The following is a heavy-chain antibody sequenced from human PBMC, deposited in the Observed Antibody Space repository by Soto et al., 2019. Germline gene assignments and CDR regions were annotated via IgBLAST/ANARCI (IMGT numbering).Heavy chain of an antibody. CDR2: IYPGDSDT. CDR3: WDYYYGSGSYYKEFDY. J-gene: IGHJ4*02. Sequence: GESLKISCKGSGYSFTSYWIGWGRQMPGKGLEWMVIIYPGDSDTRYSPSFQGQVTILADKSISTAYLHWSSLKASDTAMYYCWDYYYGSGSYYKEFDYSGQGTLVTVSS. CDR1: GYSFTSYW. D-gene: IGHD3-10*01. V-gene: IGHV5-51*01.